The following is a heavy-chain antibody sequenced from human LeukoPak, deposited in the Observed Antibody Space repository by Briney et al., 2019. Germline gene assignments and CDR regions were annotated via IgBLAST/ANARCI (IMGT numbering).Heavy chain of an antibody. CDR2: MNPNSGNT. D-gene: IGHD6-19*01. V-gene: IGHV1-8*02. J-gene: IGHJ4*02. CDR3: ARGRRGIAVAGDY. CDR1: GYTVTGHY. Sequence: GASVKVSCKASGYTVTGHYLHWVRQATGQGLEWMGWMNPNSGNTGYAQKFQGRVTMTRNTSISTAYMELSSLRSEDTAVYYCARGRRGIAVAGDYWGQGTLVTVSS.